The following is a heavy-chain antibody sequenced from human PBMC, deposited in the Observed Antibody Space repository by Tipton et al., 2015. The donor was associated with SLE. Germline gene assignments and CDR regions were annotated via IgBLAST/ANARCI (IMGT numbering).Heavy chain of an antibody. V-gene: IGHV4-59*03. CDR2: YYSGST. Sequence: LRLSCEVSGFHFSDYGMHWVRQTPGKGLEWIGYYYSGSTNYDSSLKSRVTMSVDTSKNQFSLNLTSVTAADSAVYYCASQGVHYDSSGYYPPAYFDLWGRGTQVTVSS. CDR1: GFHFSDYG. CDR3: ASQGVHYDSSGYYPPAYFDL. J-gene: IGHJ2*01. D-gene: IGHD3-22*01.